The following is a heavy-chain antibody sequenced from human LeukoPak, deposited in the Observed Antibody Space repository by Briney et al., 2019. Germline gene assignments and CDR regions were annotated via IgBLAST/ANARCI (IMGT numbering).Heavy chain of an antibody. CDR1: GFTFSSYW. J-gene: IGHJ6*03. V-gene: IGHV3-23*01. CDR2: ISGSGGST. Sequence: HPGGSLRLSCAASGFTFSSYWMHWVRQAPGKGLEWVSAISGSGGSTYYADSVKGRFTISRDNSKNTLYLQMNSLRAEDTAIYAKNGDRGAYCSGGTCYPYYYYNMDVWGKGTTVTISS. D-gene: IGHD2-15*01. CDR3: NGDRGAYCSGGTCYPYYYYNMDV.